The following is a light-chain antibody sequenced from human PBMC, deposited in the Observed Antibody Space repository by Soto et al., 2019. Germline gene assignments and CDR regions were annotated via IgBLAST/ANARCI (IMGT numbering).Light chain of an antibody. V-gene: IGLV2-14*01. CDR1: SSDVGGYNF. Sequence: QSVLTQPASVSGSPGQSITISCTGTSSDVGGYNFVSWYQQHPGKAPKLMIHDVRDRPSGGSKRFSGSKSGNTASLTISGRQAEDEAEYYYSSCTSSXTHVFGTGTKVT. CDR3: SSCTSSXTHV. J-gene: IGLJ1*01. CDR2: DVR.